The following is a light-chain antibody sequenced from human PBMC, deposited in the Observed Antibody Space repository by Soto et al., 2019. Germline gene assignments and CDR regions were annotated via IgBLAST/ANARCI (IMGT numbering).Light chain of an antibody. Sequence: QSVLTQPASVSGSPGQSITISCTGTSSDVGAYNYVSWYQQHPGKAPKLLISEVSNRPSGVPNRFSGSKSGNTASLTISGLQAEDEADYFCSSYTISTTQVFGGGTQLTVL. J-gene: IGLJ2*01. V-gene: IGLV2-14*01. CDR3: SSYTISTTQV. CDR2: EVS. CDR1: SSDVGAYNY.